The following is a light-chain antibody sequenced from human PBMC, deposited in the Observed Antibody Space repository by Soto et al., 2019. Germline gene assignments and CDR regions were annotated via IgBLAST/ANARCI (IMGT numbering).Light chain of an antibody. CDR2: LTS. V-gene: IGKV2-28*01. Sequence: DIVMTQSPLSLPVTPGGPASISCRSSQSLLQSNGYTYLDWYLQKSGQSPQLLIYLTSIRASGVPDRFNGSGSGTDFTLKISKVEAEDVGVYYCMQALQTPPWTFGQGTKVEIK. CDR3: MQALQTPPWT. CDR1: QSLLQSNGYTY. J-gene: IGKJ1*01.